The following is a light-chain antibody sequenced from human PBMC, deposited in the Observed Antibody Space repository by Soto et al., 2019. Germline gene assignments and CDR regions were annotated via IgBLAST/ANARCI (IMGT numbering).Light chain of an antibody. V-gene: IGKV3-20*01. CDR2: GAS. CDR1: QSIRNSY. J-gene: IGKJ1*01. CDR3: QQYDSSPWT. Sequence: DIVLTQSPGTLSLSPGERATLSCRASQSIRNSYLAWYQQKPGQAPSLLIYGASSRATGIPDRFSGSESGTEFTLTISRLEPEDFAVYYCQQYDSSPWTFVQGTRVDIK.